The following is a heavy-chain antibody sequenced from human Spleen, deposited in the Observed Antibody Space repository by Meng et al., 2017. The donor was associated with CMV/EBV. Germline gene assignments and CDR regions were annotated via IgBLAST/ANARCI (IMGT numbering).Heavy chain of an antibody. CDR2: IYYSGGT. CDR3: ARHFYDFWSGPRFDP. CDR1: GGSFNSSHYY. J-gene: IGHJ5*02. D-gene: IGHD3-3*01. Sequence: SLTCTVSGGSFNSSHYYWGWIRQPPGKGLEWIGSIYYSGGTYYNPALKSRVTIFVDTSKKQFSLKVRSVTAADTAVYYCARHFYDFWSGPRFDPWGQGTLVTVSS. V-gene: IGHV4-39*01.